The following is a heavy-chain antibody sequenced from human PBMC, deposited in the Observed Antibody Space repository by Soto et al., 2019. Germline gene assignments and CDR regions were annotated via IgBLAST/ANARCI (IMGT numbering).Heavy chain of an antibody. J-gene: IGHJ6*02. CDR3: TRDDDYGGNYYYYGMDV. CDR1: GFTFGDYA. CDR2: IRSKAYGGTT. Sequence: GGSLRLSCTASGFTFGDYAMSWVRQAPGKGLEWVGFIRSKAYGGTTEYAASVKGRFTISRDDSKSIAHLQMNSLKTEDTAVYYCTRDDDYGGNYYYYGMDVWGQGTTVTVSS. D-gene: IGHD4-17*01. V-gene: IGHV3-49*04.